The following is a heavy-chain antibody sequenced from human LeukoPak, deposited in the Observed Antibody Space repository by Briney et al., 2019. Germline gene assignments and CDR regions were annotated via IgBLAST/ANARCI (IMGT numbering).Heavy chain of an antibody. CDR1: GFTFSSYD. V-gene: IGHV3-13*01. Sequence: GGSLRLSCAASGFTFSSYDMHWVRQATGKGLEWVSAIGTAGDTYYPGSVKGRFTISRENAKNSLCLQMNSLRAGDTAVYYCARGGSSSSRLWIDPWGQGTLVTVSS. CDR3: ARGGSSSSRLWIDP. J-gene: IGHJ5*02. D-gene: IGHD6-13*01. CDR2: IGTAGDT.